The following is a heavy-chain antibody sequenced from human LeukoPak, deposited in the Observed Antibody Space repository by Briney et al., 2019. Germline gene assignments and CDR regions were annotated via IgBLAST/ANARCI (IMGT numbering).Heavy chain of an antibody. CDR1: GFTFSSYA. CDR3: ARAGGAVGYYGSGSFDY. V-gene: IGHV3-30*04. Sequence: GGSLRLSCAASGFTFSSYAMHWVRQAPGKGLEWVAVISYDGSNKYYADSVKGRFTISRDNAKNSLYLQMNSLRAEDTAVYYCARAGGAVGYYGSGSFDYWGQGTLVTVSS. D-gene: IGHD3-10*01. J-gene: IGHJ4*02. CDR2: ISYDGSNK.